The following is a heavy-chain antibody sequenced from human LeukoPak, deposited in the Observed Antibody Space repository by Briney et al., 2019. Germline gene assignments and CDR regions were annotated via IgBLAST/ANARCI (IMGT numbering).Heavy chain of an antibody. CDR3: ARDLKDDGFGAEGSLDF. V-gene: IGHV1-2*02. D-gene: IGHD3-10*01. J-gene: IGHJ4*02. CDR2: IDPNNGAT. Sequence: GASVKVSCKALGYTFTSNYVIWVRQAPGQGPEWVGWIDPNNGATYYAQQFQGRVTIARDTSSTTVYMELDSLTSDDTAVYYCARDLKDDGFGAEGSLDFWGQGTLVTVSS. CDR1: GYTFTSNY.